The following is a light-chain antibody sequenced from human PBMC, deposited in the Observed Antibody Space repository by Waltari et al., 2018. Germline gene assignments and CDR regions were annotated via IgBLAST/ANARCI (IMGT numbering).Light chain of an antibody. J-gene: IGLJ3*02. CDR1: SSNIGSNT. V-gene: IGLV1-44*01. Sequence: QSVLTQPPSASGTPGQRVTISCSGSSSNIGSNTVNWYLQLPGTAPKLLIYRNDQRPAGVPDRFSGSKAGTSASRAISGRQSEDEADYYCAAWDDSLNGPVFGGGTKLTVV. CDR2: RND. CDR3: AAWDDSLNGPV.